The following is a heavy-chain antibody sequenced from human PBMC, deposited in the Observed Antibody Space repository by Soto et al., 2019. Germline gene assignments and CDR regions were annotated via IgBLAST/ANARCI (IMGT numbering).Heavy chain of an antibody. Sequence: EVQLLESGGGLVQPGGSLRLSCAASGFTFSSYAMNWVRQAPGKGLGWVSVISGSGGSTYYAYSVKGRFTISRDNSKNTLYLQMNSLRAEDTAVYYCARRSSGWYFDYWGQGTLVTVSS. V-gene: IGHV3-23*01. J-gene: IGHJ4*02. CDR3: ARRSSGWYFDY. CDR2: ISGSGGST. D-gene: IGHD6-19*01. CDR1: GFTFSSYA.